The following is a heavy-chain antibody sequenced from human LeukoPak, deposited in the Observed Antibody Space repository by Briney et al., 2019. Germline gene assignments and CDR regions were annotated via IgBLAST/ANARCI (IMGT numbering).Heavy chain of an antibody. V-gene: IGHV4-31*03. CDR2: IYYSGST. Sequence: SQTLSLTCTVSGGSISSGGYYWSWIRQHPGKGLEWIGYIYYSGSTYYNPSLKSRVTISVDTSKNQFSLKLSSVTAADTAVYYCARGEGSSYSGYDPRFDYWGQGTLVTVSS. D-gene: IGHD5-12*01. CDR1: GGSISSGGYY. J-gene: IGHJ4*02. CDR3: ARGEGSSYSGYDPRFDY.